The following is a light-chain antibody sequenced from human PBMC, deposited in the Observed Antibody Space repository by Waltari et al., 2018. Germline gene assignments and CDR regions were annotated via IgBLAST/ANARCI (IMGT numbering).Light chain of an antibody. CDR2: EAS. V-gene: IGKV1-5*03. J-gene: IGKJ1*01. Sequence: DIQMTQSPSTLSASVGDRVTITCLASQSIINYLAWYQQKPGKAPNLMIYEASTLKSGVPSRFSGSGSGTEFTLTINNRQPDDFATYYCQRSDAYWATFGQGTKVEIK. CDR1: QSIINY. CDR3: QRSDAYWAT.